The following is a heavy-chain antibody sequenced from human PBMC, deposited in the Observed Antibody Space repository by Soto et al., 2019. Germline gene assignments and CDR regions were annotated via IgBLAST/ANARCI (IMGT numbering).Heavy chain of an antibody. D-gene: IGHD6-6*01. CDR2: IYYSGST. CDR1: GGSISSGGYY. CDR3: AREVAARPGGMIDY. V-gene: IGHV4-31*03. Sequence: SETLSLTCTVSGGSISSGGYYWSWIRQHPGKGLEWIGCIYYSGSTYYNPSLKSRVTISVDTSKNQFSLKLSSVTAADTAVYYCAREVAARPGGMIDYWGQGTLVTVS. J-gene: IGHJ4*02.